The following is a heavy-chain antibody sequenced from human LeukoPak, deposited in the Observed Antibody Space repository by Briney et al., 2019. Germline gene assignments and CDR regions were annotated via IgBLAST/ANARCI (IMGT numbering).Heavy chain of an antibody. V-gene: IGHV3-33*01. CDR1: GFTFSSYG. Sequence: GRSLRLSCAASGFTFSSYGMHWVRQAPGKGLEWVAVIWYDGSNKYYADSVKGRFTISRDNSKNTLYLQMNSLRAEDTAVYYCARDRGVGTYYFDYWGQGTLVTVSS. CDR3: ARDRGVGTYYFDY. D-gene: IGHD3-10*01. CDR2: IWYDGSNK. J-gene: IGHJ4*02.